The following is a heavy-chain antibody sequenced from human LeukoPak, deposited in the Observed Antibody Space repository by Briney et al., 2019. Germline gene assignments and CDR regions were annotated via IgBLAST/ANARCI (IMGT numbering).Heavy chain of an antibody. CDR3: ARSAYYYGSGSPDY. Sequence: GESLKISCNGSGYXFTSYWIGWVRQMPGKGLEWMGIIYPGDSDTRYSPSFQGQVTISADKSISTAYLQWSSLKASDTAMYYCARSAYYYGSGSPDYWGQGTLVTASS. J-gene: IGHJ4*02. D-gene: IGHD3-10*01. CDR1: GYXFTSYW. CDR2: IYPGDSDT. V-gene: IGHV5-51*01.